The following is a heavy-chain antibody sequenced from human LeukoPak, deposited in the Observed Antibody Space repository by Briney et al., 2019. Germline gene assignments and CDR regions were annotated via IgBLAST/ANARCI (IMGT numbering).Heavy chain of an antibody. Sequence: SETLSLTCTVSGGSISSGDYYWSWIRQPPGKGLEWIGYIYYSGSTYYNPSLKSRVTISVDRSKNQFSLKLSSVTAADTAVYYCARGGSLEDSCQFDPWGQGTLVTVSS. J-gene: IGHJ5*02. CDR2: IYYSGST. V-gene: IGHV4-30-4*08. CDR3: ARGGSLEDSCQFDP. CDR1: GGSISSGDYY. D-gene: IGHD3-10*01.